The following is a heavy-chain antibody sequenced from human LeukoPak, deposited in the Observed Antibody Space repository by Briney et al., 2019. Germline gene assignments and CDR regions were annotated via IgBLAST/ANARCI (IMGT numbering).Heavy chain of an antibody. J-gene: IGHJ4*02. CDR1: GFTFSSYA. CDR3: AKAVYYDILTGYGLSFDY. V-gene: IGHV3-23*01. CDR2: ISGSGGST. D-gene: IGHD3-9*01. Sequence: GGSLRLSCAASGFTFSSYAMSWVRQAPGKGLEWVSAISGSGGSTYYADSVKGRFTISRDNSKNTLYLQMNSLRAEDTAVYYCAKAVYYDILTGYGLSFDYWGQGTLVTVSS.